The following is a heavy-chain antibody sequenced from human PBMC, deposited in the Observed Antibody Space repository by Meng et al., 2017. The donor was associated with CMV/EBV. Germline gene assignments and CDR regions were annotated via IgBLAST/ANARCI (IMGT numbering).Heavy chain of an antibody. V-gene: IGHV4-34*01. CDR3: ARGEIVVVPAAIRFNWYFDL. J-gene: IGHJ2*01. CDR2: INHSGST. D-gene: IGHD2-2*02. Sequence: SLSGYYWSWIRQPPGKGLEWIGEINHSGSTNYNPSLKSRVTISVDTSKNQFSLKLSSVTAADTAVYYCARGEIVVVPAAIRFNWYFDLWGRGTLVTVSS. CDR1: SLSGYY.